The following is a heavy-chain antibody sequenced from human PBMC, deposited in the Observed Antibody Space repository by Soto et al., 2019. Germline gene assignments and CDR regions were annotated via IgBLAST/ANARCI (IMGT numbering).Heavy chain of an antibody. CDR3: AKVPFGYCSGGTCYIDY. J-gene: IGHJ4*02. D-gene: IGHD2-15*01. CDR1: GFTFSSYA. V-gene: IGHV3-23*01. Sequence: GGSLRLSCAASGFTFSSYAMSWVRQAPGKGPEWVSAISGSGGSTYYADSVKGRFTISRDNSKNTLYLQMNSLRAEDTAVYFCAKVPFGYCSGGTCYIDYWGQGSLVTVSS. CDR2: ISGSGGST.